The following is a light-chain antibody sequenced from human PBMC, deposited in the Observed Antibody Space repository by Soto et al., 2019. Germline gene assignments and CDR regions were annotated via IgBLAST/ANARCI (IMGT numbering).Light chain of an antibody. CDR2: GVS. V-gene: IGLV2-14*01. Sequence: SVLPQPASVSGSPGQSITISCTGTISDFVVYNYVSWYQQHPGKAPKLMIYGVSNRPSGVSNRFSGSKSGNTASLTISGLQADDEADYYCSSHTISSALQVFGTGTKSPS. J-gene: IGLJ1*01. CDR1: ISDFVVYNY. CDR3: SSHTISSALQV.